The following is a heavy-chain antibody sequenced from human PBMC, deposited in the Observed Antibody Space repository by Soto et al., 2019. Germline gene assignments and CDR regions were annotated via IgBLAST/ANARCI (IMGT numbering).Heavy chain of an antibody. D-gene: IGHD6-13*01. Sequence: SETLSLTCTVSGGSVSSGSYYWSWIRQPPGKGLEWIGYIYYSGSTNYNPSLKSRVTISVDTSKNQFSLKLSSVTAADTAVYYCAREPTSSRSAAGGHKINWFDPWGQRTRVTLSS. J-gene: IGHJ5*02. CDR3: AREPTSSRSAAGGHKINWFDP. V-gene: IGHV4-61*01. CDR1: GGSVSSGSYY. CDR2: IYYSGST.